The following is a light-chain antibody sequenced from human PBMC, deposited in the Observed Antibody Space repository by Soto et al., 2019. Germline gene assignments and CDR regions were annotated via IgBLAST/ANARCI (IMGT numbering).Light chain of an antibody. CDR1: QSLSSSY. V-gene: IGKV3-20*01. CDR3: QQYGISPSYT. J-gene: IGKJ2*01. Sequence: EIVLMQSPGALSLSPGEGATLSCRASQSLSSSYVAWYQQKVGQPPRLLIYGASNRATGIPDRFSGSWSGTEFTLTISRLEPEDFAVYYCQQYGISPSYTFAQGTKLEIK. CDR2: GAS.